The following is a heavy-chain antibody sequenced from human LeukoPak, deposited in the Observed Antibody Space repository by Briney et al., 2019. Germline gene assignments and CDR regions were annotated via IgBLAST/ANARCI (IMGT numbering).Heavy chain of an antibody. Sequence: SETLPLTCTVSGGSISSYYWSWIRQPPGKGLEWIGYIYYSGSTNYNPSLKSRVTISVDTSKNQFSLKLSSVTAADTAVYYCARVRSSSGWGSGAFDIWGQGTMVTVSS. CDR2: IYYSGST. D-gene: IGHD6-19*01. CDR1: GGSISSYY. J-gene: IGHJ3*02. V-gene: IGHV4-59*01. CDR3: ARVRSSSGWGSGAFDI.